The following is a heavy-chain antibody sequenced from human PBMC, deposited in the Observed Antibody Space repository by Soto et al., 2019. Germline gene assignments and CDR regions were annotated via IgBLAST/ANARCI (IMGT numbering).Heavy chain of an antibody. CDR2: IYYSGST. V-gene: IGHV4-31*03. D-gene: IGHD1-26*01. J-gene: IGHJ4*02. CDR1: GGSISSGGYY. CDR3: ARHSGSYYDFDY. Sequence: SETLSLTCTVSGGSISSGGYYWSWIRQHPGKGLEWIGYIYYSGSTYYNPSLKSRVTISVDTSNNHLSLMLSSVTAADTAVYYCARHSGSYYDFDYWGQGTLVTVSS.